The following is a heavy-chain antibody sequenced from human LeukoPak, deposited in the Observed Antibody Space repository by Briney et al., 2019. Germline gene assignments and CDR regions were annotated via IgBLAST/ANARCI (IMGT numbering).Heavy chain of an antibody. D-gene: IGHD2-2*02. J-gene: IGHJ4*02. CDR3: ARGFCSSTRCYKEMATILPDY. Sequence: SETLSLTCTVSGGSISSYYWSWIRQPAGKGLEWIGRIYTSGSTNYNPSLKSRVTMSVDTSKNQFSLKLRSVTAADTAVYYCARGFCSSTRCYKEMATILPDYWGQGALVTVSS. CDR2: IYTSGST. CDR1: GGSISSYY. V-gene: IGHV4-4*07.